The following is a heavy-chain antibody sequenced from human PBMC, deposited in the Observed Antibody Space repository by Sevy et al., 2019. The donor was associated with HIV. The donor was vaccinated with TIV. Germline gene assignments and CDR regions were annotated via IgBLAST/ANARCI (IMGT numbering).Heavy chain of an antibody. CDR3: AREGPYYDILTGYYTHGGYYGMDV. CDR2: ISYDGSNK. Sequence: GGSLRLSCAASGFTFSSYAMHWVRQAPDKGLEWVAVISYDGSNKYYADSVKGRFTISRENSKNTRYLQMNSLRAGDTAGYYCAREGPYYDILTGYYTHGGYYGMDVWGQGTTVTVSS. V-gene: IGHV3-30-3*01. J-gene: IGHJ6*02. CDR1: GFTFSSYA. D-gene: IGHD3-9*01.